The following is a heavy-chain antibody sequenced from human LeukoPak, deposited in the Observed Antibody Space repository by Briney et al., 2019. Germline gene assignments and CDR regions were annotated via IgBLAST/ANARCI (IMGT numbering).Heavy chain of an antibody. Sequence: SETLSLTCTVSGGSISSRSHYWGWMRQPPGKGLEWIGSIYYSGRTYNNPSLKSRVTISVDTSKTQFSLTLRSVTAADTAVYYCARHYGSGSWGDFDIWGQGTMVTASS. J-gene: IGHJ3*02. CDR2: IYYSGRT. D-gene: IGHD3-10*01. CDR1: GGSISSRSHY. CDR3: ARHYGSGSWGDFDI. V-gene: IGHV4-39*01.